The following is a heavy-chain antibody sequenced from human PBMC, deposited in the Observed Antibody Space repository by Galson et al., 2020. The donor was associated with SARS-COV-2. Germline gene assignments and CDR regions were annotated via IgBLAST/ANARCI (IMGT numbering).Heavy chain of an antibody. CDR2: IKQDGGEK. J-gene: IGHJ4*02. CDR3: ARIGYSSSSFDY. Sequence: GGSLRLSCAASGFIFSNHWMSWVRQAPGKGLEWVANIKQDGGEKHYVDSLKGRFTISRDNAKNLVYLQMNSLRDEDTAVYYCARIGYSSSSFDYWGQGTLVTVSS. CDR1: GFIFSNHW. V-gene: IGHV3-7*01. D-gene: IGHD6-6*01.